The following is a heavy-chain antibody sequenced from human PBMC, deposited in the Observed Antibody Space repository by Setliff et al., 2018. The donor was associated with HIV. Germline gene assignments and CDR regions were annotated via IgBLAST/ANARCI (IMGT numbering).Heavy chain of an antibody. CDR1: GASISSNSYY. CDR2: IYYNGNT. CDR3: ARGVIETDYDYVDIYYYNYMDV. D-gene: IGHD5-12*01. V-gene: IGHV4-39*02. J-gene: IGHJ6*03. Sequence: SETLSLTCSVSGASISSNSYYWGWIRQPPGKGLEWVGSIYYNGNTFYNQSLQSRVTISLDTSKKHFSLRLTSVTAADTAVYFCARGVIETDYDYVDIYYYNYMDVWGKGTTVTVSS.